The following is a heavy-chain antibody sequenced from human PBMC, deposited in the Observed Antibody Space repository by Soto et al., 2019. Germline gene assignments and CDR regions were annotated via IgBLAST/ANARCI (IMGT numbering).Heavy chain of an antibody. D-gene: IGHD3-16*01. V-gene: IGHV1-3*01. Sequence: QVQLVQSGAEVKTPGASVKVSCRTSGYTFTADALHWVRQAPGQGLEWMGWVNGANGVTKFSQKYKDRETITRATCATTAYMKLSSPKSQDTAGYCFTRLNRETHRYDYFHRRGQRSTVTVAS. J-gene: IGHJ3*01. CDR1: GYTFTADA. CDR3: TRLNRETHRYDYFHR. CDR2: VNGANGVT.